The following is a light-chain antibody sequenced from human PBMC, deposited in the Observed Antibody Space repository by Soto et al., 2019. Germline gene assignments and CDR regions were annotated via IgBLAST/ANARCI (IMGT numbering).Light chain of an antibody. CDR3: QQRSDWPST. Sequence: DIQLTQSPSSLSASVGDRVTITCRASQRISSYLNWYQQKPGKDPKLLMYAASSLQSGVPSRFSGSGSGTDFTLTISSLEPEDFAVYYCQQRSDWPSTFGGGTKVEIK. CDR2: AAS. J-gene: IGKJ4*01. CDR1: QRISSY. V-gene: IGKV1-39*01.